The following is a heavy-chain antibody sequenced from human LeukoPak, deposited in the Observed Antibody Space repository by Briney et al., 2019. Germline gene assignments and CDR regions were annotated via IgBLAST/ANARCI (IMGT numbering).Heavy chain of an antibody. V-gene: IGHV3-23*01. CDR2: VSGSGGNT. Sequence: GGSLRLSCAASGFTFSSYDMSWVRQAPGKGLEWVSAVSGSGGNTFYADSVKGRFTISRDNSKNTLYLQMNSLRAEDTAVYYCATDYGMDVWGQGTTVTVSS. CDR3: ATDYGMDV. J-gene: IGHJ6*02. CDR1: GFTFSSYD.